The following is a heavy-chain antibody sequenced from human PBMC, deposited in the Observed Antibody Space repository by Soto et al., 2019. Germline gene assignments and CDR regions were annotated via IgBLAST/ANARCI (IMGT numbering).Heavy chain of an antibody. CDR1: GGSISGGNFY. V-gene: IGHV4-30-4*01. CDR2: ISYSGGT. CDR3: ARDARHFSDTGSFYSRFDS. J-gene: IGHJ4*02. D-gene: IGHD3-9*01. Sequence: PSETLSLTCTVSGGSISGGNFYWTWIRQPPGKGLESIAYISYSGGTYYNPSLKSRVTISVDTSKNQFSLNLNSVTAADTAAYYCARDARHFSDTGSFYSRFDSWGQGTLVTVSS.